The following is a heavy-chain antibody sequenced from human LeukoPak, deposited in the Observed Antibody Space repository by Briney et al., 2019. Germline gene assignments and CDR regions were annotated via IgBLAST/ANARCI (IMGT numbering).Heavy chain of an antibody. CDR2: GYYSGST. Sequence: SETLSLTCTVSGDSISSHYWSWIRQPPGKGLEWIGFGYYSGSTNSNPSLKSRVTISVDTSKNQFSLKLDSVTAADTAVYYCARERGIYDYYDIGGGITVWGQGRMVSVSS. D-gene: IGHD3-22*01. CDR3: ARERGIYDYYDIGGGITV. CDR1: GDSISSHY. J-gene: IGHJ3*01. V-gene: IGHV4-59*11.